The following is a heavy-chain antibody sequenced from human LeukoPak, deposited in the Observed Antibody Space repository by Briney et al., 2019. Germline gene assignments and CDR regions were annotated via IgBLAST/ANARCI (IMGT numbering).Heavy chain of an antibody. J-gene: IGHJ4*02. V-gene: IGHV5-51*01. CDR1: GYSFTSYW. CDR2: IYPGDSDT. CDR3: VRHSLTGNPLGGEDY. Sequence: GESLKISCKGSGYSFTSYWIGWVRQMPGKGLEWMGIIYPGDSDTRYSPSFQGQVTISADKSISTAYLQWSSLKASDTAMYYCVRHSLTGNPLGGEDYWGQGTLVTVSS. D-gene: IGHD1-1*01.